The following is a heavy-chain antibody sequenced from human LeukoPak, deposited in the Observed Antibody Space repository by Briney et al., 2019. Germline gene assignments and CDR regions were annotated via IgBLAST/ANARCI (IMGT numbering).Heavy chain of an antibody. D-gene: IGHD3-22*01. V-gene: IGHV1-2*02. CDR1: GYTFTGYY. CDR2: INPNSGGT. J-gene: IGHJ4*02. Sequence: ASVKVSCKASGYTFTGYYMHWVRQAPGQGLEWMGWINPNSGGTNYAQKFQGRVTMTRDTSISTAYMELSRLRSDDTAVYYCARVRQLLQITYYYDSSGYYFFDYWGQGTLVTVSS. CDR3: ARVRQLLQITYYYDSSGYYFFDY.